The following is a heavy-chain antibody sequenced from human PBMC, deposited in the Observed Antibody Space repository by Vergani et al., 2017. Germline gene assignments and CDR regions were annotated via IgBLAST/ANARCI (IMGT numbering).Heavy chain of an antibody. D-gene: IGHD3-22*01. CDR2: MNPNSGNT. J-gene: IGHJ6*02. V-gene: IGHV1-8*03. CDR3: ARCEYYYDSSGTGDYYYGMDV. CDR1: GYTFTSYD. Sequence: QVQLVQSGAEVKKPGASVKVSCKASGYTFTSYDINWVRQATGQGLEWVGWMNPNSGNTGYAQKFQGRGTITADESTSTAYRELSSLRSEDTAVYYCARCEYYYDSSGTGDYYYGMDVWGQGTTVTVSS.